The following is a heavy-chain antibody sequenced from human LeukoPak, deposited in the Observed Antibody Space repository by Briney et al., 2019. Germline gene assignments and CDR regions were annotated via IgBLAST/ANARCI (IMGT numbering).Heavy chain of an antibody. CDR2: IFSANNT. CDR1: GFSVTSNH. Sequence: PGGSLRLSCAASGFSVTSNHMTWVRQAPGKGLEWVSIIFSANNTYYADSVKGRFSISRDNSKNTLYLQMNSLRDEDTAVYYCARDAHGSGIDELYYFDYWGQGTLVTVSS. J-gene: IGHJ4*02. D-gene: IGHD3-10*01. CDR3: ARDAHGSGIDELYYFDY. V-gene: IGHV3-66*01.